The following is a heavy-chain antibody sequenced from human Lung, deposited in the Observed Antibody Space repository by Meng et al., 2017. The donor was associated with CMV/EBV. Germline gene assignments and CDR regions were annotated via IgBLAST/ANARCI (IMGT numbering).Heavy chain of an antibody. CDR1: GYTFTSYG. CDR2: ISAYNGNT. J-gene: IGHJ4*02. Sequence: CQSSGYTFTSYGLSWVRQAPGQGLEWMGWISAYNGNTTYAQKLQGRVTMTTDTSTSTAYMELRSLRSDDTAVYYCASGRGSYHYFDYWGQGTLVTVSS. CDR3: ASGRGSYHYFDY. D-gene: IGHD1-26*01. V-gene: IGHV1-18*01.